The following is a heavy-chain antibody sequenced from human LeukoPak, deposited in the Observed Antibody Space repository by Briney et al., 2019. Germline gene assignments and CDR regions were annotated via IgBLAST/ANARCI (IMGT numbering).Heavy chain of an antibody. V-gene: IGHV4-59*08. CDR2: IYYRGST. CDR3: ARRGPFGRLDS. Sequence: SETLSLTCTVSGGSVSSYYWSWIRQPPGKGLEWIGYIYYRGSTNYNPSLKSRVTISVDTSKNQFSLKLSSVTAADTAVYYCARRGPFGRLDSWGQGTLVTVSS. CDR1: GGSVSSYY. D-gene: IGHD1-26*01. J-gene: IGHJ4*02.